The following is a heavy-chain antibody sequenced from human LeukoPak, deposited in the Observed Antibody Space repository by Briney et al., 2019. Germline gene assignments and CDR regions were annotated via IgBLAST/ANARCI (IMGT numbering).Heavy chain of an antibody. CDR2: IKKDGSEK. CDR1: GFTFSSYA. V-gene: IGHV3-7*01. D-gene: IGHD5-18*01. J-gene: IGHJ4*02. CDR3: ARVPELWLLYFDY. Sequence: GGSLRLSCAASGFTFSSYAMHWVRQAPGKGLEWVANIKKDGSEKYYVDSVKGRFTISRDNAKNSLYLQMNSLRAEDTAVYYCARVPELWLLYFDYWGQGTLVTVSS.